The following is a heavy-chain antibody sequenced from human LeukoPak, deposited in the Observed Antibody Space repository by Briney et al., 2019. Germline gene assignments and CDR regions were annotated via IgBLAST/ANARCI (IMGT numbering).Heavy chain of an antibody. V-gene: IGHV3-30-3*02. CDR2: ISYDGSNK. Sequence: GRSLRLSCAASGFTFSSYAMHWVRQAPGKGLEWVAVISYDGSNKYYADSVKGRFTISRDNSKNTLYLQMNSLRAEDTAVYYCAKKTNDYVNWFDPWGQGTLVTVSS. D-gene: IGHD3-16*01. J-gene: IGHJ5*02. CDR3: AKKTNDYVNWFDP. CDR1: GFTFSSYA.